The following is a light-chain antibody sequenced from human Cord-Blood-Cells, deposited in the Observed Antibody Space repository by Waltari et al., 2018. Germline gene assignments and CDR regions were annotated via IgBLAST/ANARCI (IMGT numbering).Light chain of an antibody. J-gene: IGLJ3*02. CDR2: DVS. CDR3: SSYTSSSTWV. CDR1: SSDVGGYNY. Sequence: QSALTQPASVSGSPGQSITISCTGTSSDVGGYNYVSWYQQHPGKAPKLMIYDVSNRPSGVSNRFAGSKTANTASLTISGLQAENEADYYCSSYTSSSTWVFVGGTKLTVL. V-gene: IGLV2-14*01.